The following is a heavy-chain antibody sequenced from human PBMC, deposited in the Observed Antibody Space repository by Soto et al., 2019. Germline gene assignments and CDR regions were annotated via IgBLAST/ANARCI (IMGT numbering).Heavy chain of an antibody. V-gene: IGHV1-69*02. CDR1: GRTFSSYS. D-gene: IGHD6-19*01. J-gene: IGHJ6*02. CDR3: ARGRAVAGDPNLQRYYYGMDV. CDR2: ITPVLGIA. Sequence: QVQLVQSGAEVKKPGSSVKVSCEASGRTFSSYSIIWVRQAPGQGLEWMGRITPVLGIANYAQKFQGRVTITADKSTSTAYMDLSSLTFEDTAVYYCARGRAVAGDPNLQRYYYGMDVWGQGTTVTVSS.